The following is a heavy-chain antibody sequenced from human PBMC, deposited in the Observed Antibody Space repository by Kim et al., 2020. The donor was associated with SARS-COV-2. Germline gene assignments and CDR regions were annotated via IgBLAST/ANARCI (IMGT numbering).Heavy chain of an antibody. D-gene: IGHD6-6*01. V-gene: IGHV4-4*02. Sequence: SETLSLTCTVSSGSISSNDWWSWVRQSPGKGLEWIGEIYHSGITTYSPSLKSRVTISVDKSKNQFSLKINSVTAADTAVYYCVRELDSRSSKYFDPWGQGTQVTVSS. CDR2: IYHSGIT. J-gene: IGHJ5*02. CDR3: VRELDSRSSKYFDP. CDR1: SGSISSNDW.